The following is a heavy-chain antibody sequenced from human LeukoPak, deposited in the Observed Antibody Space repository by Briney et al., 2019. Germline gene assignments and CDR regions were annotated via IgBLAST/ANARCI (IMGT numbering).Heavy chain of an antibody. CDR1: GFTFTNYV. CDR2: ISYDGSNK. V-gene: IGHV3-30*18. D-gene: IGHD1-1*01. Sequence: PGRSLRLSCAASGFTFTNYVMHWVRQAPGKGLEWVAVISYDGSNKYYADSVKGRFTISRDNSKNTLYLQMNSLRAEDTAVYYCAKDPDDWNAAFDYWGQGTLVTVSS. CDR3: AKDPDDWNAAFDY. J-gene: IGHJ4*02.